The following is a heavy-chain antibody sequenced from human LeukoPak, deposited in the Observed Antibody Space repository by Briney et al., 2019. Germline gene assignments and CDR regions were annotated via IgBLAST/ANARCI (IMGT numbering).Heavy chain of an antibody. CDR1: GGSFSGYY. CDR2: INHSGST. J-gene: IGHJ4*02. D-gene: IGHD2-2*01. CDR3: ASTERCTTTCPLDY. V-gene: IGHV4-34*01. Sequence: SETLSLTCAIYGGSFSGYYWSWIRQPPGKGLEWIGEINHSGSTNYNPSLKSRVTISVDTSKNEFSLKLSSVTAADTAVYYCASTERCTTTCPLDYWGQGTLVAVSS.